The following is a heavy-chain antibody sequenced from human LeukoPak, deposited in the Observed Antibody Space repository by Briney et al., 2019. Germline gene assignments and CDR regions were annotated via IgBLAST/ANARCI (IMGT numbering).Heavy chain of an antibody. CDR1: GVIISSYA. CDR2: INGRGDNT. V-gene: IGHV3-23*01. Sequence: GGSLRLSCAASGVIISSYAMSWVRQAPGKGVEGVSAINGRGDNTYYADFVKGRFTISRDNSKSTVYLQMNSLRTEDTAVYYCAKDRVSPGFNWFDPWGQGTLVTVSS. CDR3: AKDRVSPGFNWFDP. D-gene: IGHD2/OR15-2a*01. J-gene: IGHJ5*02.